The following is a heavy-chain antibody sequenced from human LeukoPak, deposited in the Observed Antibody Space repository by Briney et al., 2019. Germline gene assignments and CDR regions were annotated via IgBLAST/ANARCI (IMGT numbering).Heavy chain of an antibody. CDR1: GFTFTTYW. D-gene: IGHD6-13*01. Sequence: GESLRLSCAASGFTFTTYWMSWVRQLPGKGLEWVANINQDGTEKYYVDSVKGRFTISRDNSKNTLYLQMNSLRAEDTAVYYCAKDISGSWSIDYWGQGTLVTVSS. CDR3: AKDISGSWSIDY. V-gene: IGHV3-7*01. CDR2: INQDGTEK. J-gene: IGHJ4*02.